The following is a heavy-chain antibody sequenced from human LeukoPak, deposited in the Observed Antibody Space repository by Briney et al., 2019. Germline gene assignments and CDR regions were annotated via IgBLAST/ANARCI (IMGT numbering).Heavy chain of an antibody. Sequence: GASVKVSCKASGYTFTSYDINWVRQATGQGLEWMGWMNPNSGNTGYAQKFQGRVTMTRNTSISTAYMELSSLRSEDTAVYYCARGPLWFGEFPFDYWGQGTLVTVSS. V-gene: IGHV1-8*01. J-gene: IGHJ4*02. CDR2: MNPNSGNT. CDR3: ARGPLWFGEFPFDY. CDR1: GYTFTSYD. D-gene: IGHD3-10*01.